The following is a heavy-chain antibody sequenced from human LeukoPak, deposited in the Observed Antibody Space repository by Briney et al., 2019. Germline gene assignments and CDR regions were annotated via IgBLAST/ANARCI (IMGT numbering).Heavy chain of an antibody. D-gene: IGHD5/OR15-5a*01. V-gene: IGHV3-13*01. CDR3: IRGGIQVSGIDAFDI. CDR1: GFTFSSYV. J-gene: IGHJ3*02. CDR2: IGIAGDT. Sequence: GGSLRLSCAASGFTFSSYVMHWVRQAPGRGLEWVSAIGIAGDTYYPDSVKGRFTISRENAKNSMYLQMNSLKDGDTAVYYCIRGGIQVSGIDAFDIWGQGTMVTVSS.